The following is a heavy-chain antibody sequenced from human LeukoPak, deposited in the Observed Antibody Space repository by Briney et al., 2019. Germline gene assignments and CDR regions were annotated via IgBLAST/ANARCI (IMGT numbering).Heavy chain of an antibody. D-gene: IGHD6-6*01. V-gene: IGHV1-2*02. CDR3: ARGAARQYYYYYMDV. Sequence: ASVKVSCKASGYTFTSYGISWVRQAPGQGLEWMGWINPNSGGTNYAQKFQGRVTMTRDTSISTAYMELSRLRSDDTAVYYCARGAARQYYYYYMDVWGKGTTVTVSS. CDR1: GYTFTSYG. CDR2: INPNSGGT. J-gene: IGHJ6*03.